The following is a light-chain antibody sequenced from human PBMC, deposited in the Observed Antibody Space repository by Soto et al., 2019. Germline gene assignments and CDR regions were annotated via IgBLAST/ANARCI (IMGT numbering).Light chain of an antibody. CDR3: SSYTSSSTLGV. J-gene: IGLJ2*01. CDR1: SSDVGGYNY. Sequence: QSALTQPASVSGSPGQSITISCTGTSSDVGGYNYVSWYQRHPGKAPKLMIYDVSNRPSGVSNRFSGSKSGNTASLTISGLQAEDEADYYCSSYTSSSTLGVFGGATKLTVL. V-gene: IGLV2-14*01. CDR2: DVS.